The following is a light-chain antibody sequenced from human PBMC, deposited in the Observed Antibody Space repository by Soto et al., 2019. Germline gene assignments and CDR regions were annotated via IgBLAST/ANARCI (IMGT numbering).Light chain of an antibody. V-gene: IGLV2-23*01. CDR1: SSDVGSYNL. CDR2: EGS. Sequence: QSALTQPASVSGSPGQSITISCTGTSSDVGSYNLVSWYQQHPGKAPKLMIYEGSKRPSGVSNRFSGSKPGNTASLTISGLQAEDEADYYCCSYAGSSTHAVFGGGTQLTVL. J-gene: IGLJ7*01. CDR3: CSYAGSSTHAV.